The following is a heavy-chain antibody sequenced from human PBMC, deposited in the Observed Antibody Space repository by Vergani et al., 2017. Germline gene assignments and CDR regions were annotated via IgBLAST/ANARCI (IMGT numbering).Heavy chain of an antibody. Sequence: QVQLQQWGGGLLKPSETLSLTCVVNGGSFTSYHWTWIRQSPGEGLEWVGDIDHTGRPDYNPSLKRRLTMSVDKSRNPFSLTLNSMTATDTAIYFCARVNTETNGHLYYYYYMDVWGQGTAVTVS. V-gene: IGHV4-34*01. CDR1: GGSFTSYH. CDR2: IDHTGRP. D-gene: IGHD4-11*01. CDR3: ARVNTETNGHLYYYYYMDV. J-gene: IGHJ6*03.